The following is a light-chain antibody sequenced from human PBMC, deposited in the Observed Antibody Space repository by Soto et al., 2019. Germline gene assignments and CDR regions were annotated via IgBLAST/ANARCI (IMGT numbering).Light chain of an antibody. CDR3: RQRIDWSRT. J-gene: IGKJ1*01. V-gene: IGKV3-11*01. CDR2: DAS. CDR1: QSVSSS. Sequence: EIVLTQSPGTLSLSPGERATLSCRASQSVSSSLAGYQHKPGRAPRLVIYDASNRATGSPARFSGSGSGTDFSLTIISLVPAEFAVVYCRQRIDWSRTFGQGTKVDI.